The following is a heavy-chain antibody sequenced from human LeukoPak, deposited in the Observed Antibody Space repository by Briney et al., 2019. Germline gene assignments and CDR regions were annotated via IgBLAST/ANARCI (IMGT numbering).Heavy chain of an antibody. V-gene: IGHV3-30*03. CDR2: ISYDGSNK. J-gene: IGHJ3*02. D-gene: IGHD3-9*01. CDR1: GFTFSSYG. CDR3: AREEAYYDILSGYLGAFDI. Sequence: GGSLRLSCAASGFTFSSYGMHWVRQAPGKGLEWVAVISYDGSNKYYADSVKGRFTISRDNSKNTLYLQMNSLRAEDTAVYYCAREEAYYDILSGYLGAFDIWGQGTMVTVSS.